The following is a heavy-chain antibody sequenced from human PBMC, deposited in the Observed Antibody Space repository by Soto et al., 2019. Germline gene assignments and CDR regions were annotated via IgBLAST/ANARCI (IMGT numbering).Heavy chain of an antibody. CDR2: ISSSSSTI. J-gene: IGHJ4*02. D-gene: IGHD4-17*01. Sequence: EVQLVESGGGLVQPGGSLRLSCAASGFTFSSYSMNWVRQAPGKGLEWVSYISSSSSTIYYADSVKGRFTISRDNAKNSLYLQMNSLREEDTAVYYCARDGRDYGDTNDYWGQGTLVTVSS. V-gene: IGHV3-48*02. CDR1: GFTFSSYS. CDR3: ARDGRDYGDTNDY.